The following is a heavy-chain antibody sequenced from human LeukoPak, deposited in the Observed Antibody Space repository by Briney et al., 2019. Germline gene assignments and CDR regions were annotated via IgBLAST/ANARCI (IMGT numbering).Heavy chain of an antibody. V-gene: IGHV3-30*18. Sequence: PGRSLRLSCAASGFTFSSYGMHWVRQAPGKGLEWVVVISYDGSNKYYADSVKGRFTISRDNSKNTLYLQMNSLRAEGTAVYYRAKLFSGSYSTDFDYWGQGTLVTVSS. D-gene: IGHD3-10*02. CDR1: GFTFSSYG. CDR2: ISYDGSNK. CDR3: AKLFSGSYSTDFDY. J-gene: IGHJ4*02.